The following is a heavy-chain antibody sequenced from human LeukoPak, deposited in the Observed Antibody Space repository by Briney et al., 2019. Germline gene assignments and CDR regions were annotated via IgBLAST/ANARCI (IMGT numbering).Heavy chain of an antibody. CDR2: INPNIGGT. CDR3: AARFFAGAFDI. V-gene: IGHV1-2*02. D-gene: IGHD3-3*01. CDR1: GYTFTGYY. J-gene: IGHJ3*02. Sequence: GASVKVSCKASGYTFTGYYMHWVRQAPGQGLEWMGWINPNIGGTNYAQKFQGRVTITRDMSTSTAYMELSSLRSEDTAVYYCAARFFAGAFDIWGQGTMVTVSS.